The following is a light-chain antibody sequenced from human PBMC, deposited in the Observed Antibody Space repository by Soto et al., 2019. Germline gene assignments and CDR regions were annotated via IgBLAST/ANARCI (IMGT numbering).Light chain of an antibody. CDR3: QQHSNWPLT. V-gene: IGKV3-15*01. CDR2: GAV. Sequence: EIVMSQSPATLSVFPGERATLSCRASQSVGSNLAWYQQKPGQAPRLLVSGAVTRATGIPARFSGSGSGTEFTLTISSLQSEDVAVYYCQQHSNWPLTFGGGTKVEIK. J-gene: IGKJ4*01. CDR1: QSVGSN.